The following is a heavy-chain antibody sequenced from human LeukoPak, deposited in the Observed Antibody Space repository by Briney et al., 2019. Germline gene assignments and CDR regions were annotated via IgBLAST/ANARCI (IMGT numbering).Heavy chain of an antibody. Sequence: PGGSLRLSCAASGFTVSSNYMSWVRQAPGKGLEWVSVIYSGGSTYYADSVKGRFTISRDNAKNSLYLQMNSLRAEDTALYYCARVIGRYYDWGPFDYWGQGTLVTVSS. CDR3: ARVIGRYYDWGPFDY. CDR2: IYSGGST. CDR1: GFTVSSNY. J-gene: IGHJ4*02. V-gene: IGHV3-53*01. D-gene: IGHD3-22*01.